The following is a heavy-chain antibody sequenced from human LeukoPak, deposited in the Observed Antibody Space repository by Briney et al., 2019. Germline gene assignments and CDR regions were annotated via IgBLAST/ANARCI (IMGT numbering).Heavy chain of an antibody. V-gene: IGHV1-2*02. J-gene: IGHJ4*02. CDR2: INPNSGGT. D-gene: IGHD6-19*01. CDR3: ARDSSGWRYYFDY. Sequence: GSVKVSCKASGYTFTGYYIHWVRQAPGQGLEWMGWINPNSGGTNYAQKFQGRVTMTRDTSISTAYMELSRLRSDDTAVYYCARDSSGWRYYFDYWGQGTLVTVSS. CDR1: GYTFTGYY.